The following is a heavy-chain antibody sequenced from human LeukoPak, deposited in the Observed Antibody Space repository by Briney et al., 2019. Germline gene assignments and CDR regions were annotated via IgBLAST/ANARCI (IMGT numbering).Heavy chain of an antibody. CDR1: GGTFSSYA. CDR2: IIPIFGTA. Sequence: SVKVSCKASGGTFSSYAISWVRQAPGQGLEWMGGIIPIFGTADYAQKFQGRVTITADESTSTAYMELSSLRSEDTAVYYCARSPLERRFAWFDPWGQGTLVTVSS. V-gene: IGHV1-69*01. D-gene: IGHD1-1*01. J-gene: IGHJ5*02. CDR3: ARSPLERRFAWFDP.